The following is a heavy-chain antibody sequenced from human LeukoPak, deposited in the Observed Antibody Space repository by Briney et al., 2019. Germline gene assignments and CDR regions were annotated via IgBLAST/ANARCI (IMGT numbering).Heavy chain of an antibody. J-gene: IGHJ4*02. CDR1: GFTFSSYG. CDR2: IGYDGSNK. V-gene: IGHV3-33*06. CDR3: AKFLGGYGELDY. D-gene: IGHD4-17*01. Sequence: PGGSLRLSCAASGFTFSSYGMHWVRQAPGKGLEWVAVIGYDGSNKYYADSVKGRFTISRDNSKNTLYLQMNSLRAEDTAVYYCAKFLGGYGELDYWGQGTLVTVSS.